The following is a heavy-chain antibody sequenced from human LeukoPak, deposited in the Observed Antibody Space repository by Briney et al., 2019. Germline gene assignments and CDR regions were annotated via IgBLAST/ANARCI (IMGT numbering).Heavy chain of an antibody. V-gene: IGHV4-34*01. J-gene: IGHJ4*02. CDR2: INHSGST. Sequence: SETLSLTCAVYGGSFSGYYWSWIRQPPGKGLEWIGEINHSGSTNYNPSLKSRVTISVDTSKNQFSLKLSSVTAADTAVYYCARGLHYWGQGTLVTVSS. CDR1: GGSFSGYY. CDR3: ARGLHY.